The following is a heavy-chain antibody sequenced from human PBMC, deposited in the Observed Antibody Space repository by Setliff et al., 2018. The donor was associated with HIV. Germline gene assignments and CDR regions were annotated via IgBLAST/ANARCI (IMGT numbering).Heavy chain of an antibody. CDR2: AHYSGSN. J-gene: IGHJ5*02. CDR3: ARVGYNDDSGYPYNWFDP. V-gene: IGHV4-59*01. Sequence: SETLSLTCSVSGASISSYYWSWIRQPPGKGLEWLGHAHYSGSNKNNPSLRSRISMAVDTSKNQVSLKLSSVTAADTAVYYCARVGYNDDSGYPYNWFDPWGQGTLVTVSS. D-gene: IGHD3-22*01. CDR1: GASISSYY.